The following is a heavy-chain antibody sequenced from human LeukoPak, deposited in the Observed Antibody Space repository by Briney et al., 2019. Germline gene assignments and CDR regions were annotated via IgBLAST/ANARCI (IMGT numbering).Heavy chain of an antibody. J-gene: IGHJ4*02. D-gene: IGHD3-10*01. CDR1: GLTFSSYA. CDR2: ISGSGGST. CDR3: AKGRSMVQVLDY. Sequence: GGSLRLSCAASGLTFSSYAMSWVRQAPGKGLEWVSAISGSGGSTYYADSVKGRFTISRDNSKNTLYLQMNSLKAEDTAVYYCAKGRSMVQVLDYWGQGTLVTVSS. V-gene: IGHV3-23*01.